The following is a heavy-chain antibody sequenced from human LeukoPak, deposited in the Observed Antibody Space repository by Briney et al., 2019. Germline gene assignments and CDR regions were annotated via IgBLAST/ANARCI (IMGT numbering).Heavy chain of an antibody. D-gene: IGHD4-11*01. CDR2: IYYSGST. CDR1: GGSISSYY. Sequence: PSETLSLTCTVSGGSISSYYWSWIRQPPGKGLEWIGYIYYSGSTNYDPSLKSRVTISVDTSKNQFSLKLSSVTAADTAVYYCASGYSNYGGIFDYWGQGTLVTVSS. CDR3: ASGYSNYGGIFDY. V-gene: IGHV4-59*01. J-gene: IGHJ4*02.